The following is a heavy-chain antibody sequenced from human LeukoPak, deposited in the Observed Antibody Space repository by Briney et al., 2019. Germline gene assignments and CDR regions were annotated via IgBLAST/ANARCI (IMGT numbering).Heavy chain of an antibody. J-gene: IGHJ4*02. D-gene: IGHD5-18*01. CDR2: IIPIFGTA. CDR1: EGTFSSYA. Sequence: GASVKVSCKASEGTFSSYAISWVRQAPGQGLEWMGGIIPIFGTANYAQKFQGRVTITTDESASTAYMELSSLRSEDTAVYYCARGRGYSYGLYDYWGQGTLVTVSS. V-gene: IGHV1-69*05. CDR3: ARGRGYSYGLYDY.